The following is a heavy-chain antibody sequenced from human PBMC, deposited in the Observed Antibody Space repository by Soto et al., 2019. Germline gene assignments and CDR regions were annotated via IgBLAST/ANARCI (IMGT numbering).Heavy chain of an antibody. V-gene: IGHV3-15*01. D-gene: IGHD3-10*01. CDR1: GFTFSNAW. CDR3: TTSPDLLWLGEDNWFAP. CDR2: IKSNADGGTT. J-gene: IGHJ5*02. Sequence: GGSLRLSCAASGFTFSNAWMTWVRQAPGKGPEWVGRIKSNADGGTTDYTAPVKGRFTISRDDSKNMLFLQMTNLKTEDTAVYYCTTSPDLLWLGEDNWFAPWGQGTLVTVSS.